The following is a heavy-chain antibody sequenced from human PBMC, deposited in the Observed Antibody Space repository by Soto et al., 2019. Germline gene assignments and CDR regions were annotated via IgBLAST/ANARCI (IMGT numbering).Heavy chain of an antibody. CDR1: GGSISSYY. D-gene: IGHD3-16*01. CDR3: ARGVVYYGCGCSPNYYYYYMDV. CDR2: IYYSGST. Sequence: QVQLQESGPGLVKPSETLSLTCTVSGGSISSYYWSWIRQPPGKGLEWIGYIYYSGSTNYNPSLMRRLITSVDTSKNHHSLLMLSVAAADTAAYYCARGVVYYGCGCSPNYYYYYMDVWGKGTTVTVSS. J-gene: IGHJ6*03. V-gene: IGHV4-59*01.